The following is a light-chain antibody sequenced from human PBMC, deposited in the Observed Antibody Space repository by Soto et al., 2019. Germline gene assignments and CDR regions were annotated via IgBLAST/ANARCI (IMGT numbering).Light chain of an antibody. J-gene: IGKJ1*01. V-gene: IGKV3D-15*01. CDR1: QSVSSN. CDR3: QQYNNWPPWGT. Sequence: EIVMTQSPATLSVSPGERATLSCRASQSVSSNLAWYQQKPGQAPRLLIYGASTRATGIPARFSGSGSVTEFTLTISSLQSEDFAVYYCQQYNNWPPWGTFGQGTKVEIK. CDR2: GAS.